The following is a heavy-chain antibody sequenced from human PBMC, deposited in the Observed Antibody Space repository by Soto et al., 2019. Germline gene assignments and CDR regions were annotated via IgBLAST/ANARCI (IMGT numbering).Heavy chain of an antibody. CDR2: ISSDGGGT. CDR1: GFSFSDRA. V-gene: IGHV3-23*01. Sequence: EVQLLESGGGLVQPGGSLRLSCVASGFSFSDRAMAWVRQAPGKGLEWVSDISSDGGGTFYADSGKGRFTISRDNVKKSVHLQMNRLRDEDTATYYCAKRRGQQLENWQFDVWGRGSLVSVAS. J-gene: IGHJ2*01. CDR3: AKRRGQQLENWQFDV. D-gene: IGHD1-1*01.